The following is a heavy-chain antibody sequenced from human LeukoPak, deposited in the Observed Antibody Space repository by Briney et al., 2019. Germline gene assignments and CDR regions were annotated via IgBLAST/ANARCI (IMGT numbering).Heavy chain of an antibody. CDR3: ARRPVSTRAFDI. V-gene: IGHV4-59*08. J-gene: IGHJ3*02. CDR1: GGSISSYY. Sequence: SETLSLTCTVSGGSISSYYWSWIRQPPGKGLEWIGYIYYSGSTNYNPSLKSRVTISVDTSKNQFSLRLSSVTAADTAVYYCARRPVSTRAFDIWGQGTMVTVSS. CDR2: IYYSGST.